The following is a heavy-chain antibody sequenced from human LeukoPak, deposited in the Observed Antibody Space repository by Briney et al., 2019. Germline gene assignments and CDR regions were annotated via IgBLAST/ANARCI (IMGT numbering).Heavy chain of an antibody. CDR3: ARDKVTIFGVVPLYMDV. D-gene: IGHD3-3*01. CDR2: INPNSGGT. V-gene: IGHV1-2*02. Sequence: ASVKVSCKASGYSFTGYYMHWVRQAPGQGLEWMGWINPNSGGTNYAQKFQGRVTMTRDTSISTAYMELSRLRSDDTAVYYCARDKVTIFGVVPLYMDVWGKGTTVTVSS. CDR1: GYSFTGYY. J-gene: IGHJ6*03.